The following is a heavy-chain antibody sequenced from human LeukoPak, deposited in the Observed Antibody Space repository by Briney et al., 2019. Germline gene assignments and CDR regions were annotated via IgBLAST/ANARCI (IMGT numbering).Heavy chain of an antibody. CDR1: GGSISSSH. V-gene: IGHV4-4*07. D-gene: IGHD2-2*02. CDR2: IYTRRST. CDR3: ARDPGYCSSTSCYNPSYYYYYYMDV. Sequence: SETLSLTCTVSGGSISSSHWSCIRQPAREGLEWRGRIYTRRSTIYNPTPKRRGTMSVDTSKNHLSPKLISVTAAETAVYYCARDPGYCSSTSCYNPSYYYYYYMDVWGKGTTVTVSS. J-gene: IGHJ6*03.